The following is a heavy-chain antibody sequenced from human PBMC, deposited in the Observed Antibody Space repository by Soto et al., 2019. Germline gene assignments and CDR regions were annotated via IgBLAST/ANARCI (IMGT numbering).Heavy chain of an antibody. Sequence: QVQLQQWGAGLLKPSETLSLTCAVYGGSFSGYYWSWIRQPPGKGLEWIGEINHSGSTNYNPSLTRRVTISLDPAKTEFSLKLNSVTAADPAVYYCARAFGYTYGHLPIDYWGQGTLVTVSS. D-gene: IGHD5-18*01. CDR2: INHSGST. J-gene: IGHJ4*02. V-gene: IGHV4-34*01. CDR3: ARAFGYTYGHLPIDY. CDR1: GGSFSGYY.